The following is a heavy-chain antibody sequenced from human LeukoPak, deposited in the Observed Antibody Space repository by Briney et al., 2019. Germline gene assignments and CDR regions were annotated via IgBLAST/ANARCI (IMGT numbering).Heavy chain of an antibody. D-gene: IGHD3-22*01. CDR3: ARHYEYDSSGYPLGH. V-gene: IGHV5-51*01. CDR2: IYPGDSDT. J-gene: IGHJ4*02. CDR1: GYSFADLW. Sequence: GESLKISCKGSGYSFADLWLGWVRQMPGKGLEWIGIIYPGDSDTKYSPSFQGHVTMSVDKSSNTAYLQWSSLKASDSAIYYCARHYEYDSSGYPLGHWGQGTQVTVSS.